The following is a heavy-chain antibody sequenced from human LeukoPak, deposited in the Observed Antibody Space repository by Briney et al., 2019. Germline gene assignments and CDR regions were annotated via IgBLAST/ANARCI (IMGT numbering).Heavy chain of an antibody. V-gene: IGHV1-2*02. CDR3: ARDLVGATGNLDY. J-gene: IGHJ4*02. CDR2: INPNTGDT. CDR1: GYTFTGYY. D-gene: IGHD1-26*01. Sequence: ASVKVSCKASGYTFTGYYMHWVRQAPGQGLEWMGWINPNTGDTNYAQKFQGRVTMTRDTSTSTVYMELSGLRSEDTAVYYCARDLVGATGNLDYWGQGTLVTVSS.